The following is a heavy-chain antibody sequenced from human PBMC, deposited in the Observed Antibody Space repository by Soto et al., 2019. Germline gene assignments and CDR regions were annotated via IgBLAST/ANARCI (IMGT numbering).Heavy chain of an antibody. CDR1: GYDFTNYW. CDR3: ARFRAPRRQLISMSFHI. CDR2: IYPGDSDI. V-gene: IGHV5-51*01. D-gene: IGHD6-13*01. Sequence: GESLKISCKASGYDFTNYWIAWVRQTPGRGLEWMGMIYPGDSDIRYNPSFRGRVTISADKSITSAFVQWGSLKASDSAIYYCARFRAPRRQLISMSFHIWGLGTLVTVSS. J-gene: IGHJ3*02.